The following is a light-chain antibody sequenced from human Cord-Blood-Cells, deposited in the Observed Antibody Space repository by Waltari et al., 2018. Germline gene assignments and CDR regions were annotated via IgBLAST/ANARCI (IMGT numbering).Light chain of an antibody. CDR1: SSDVGGYTY. CDR2: DVS. J-gene: IGLJ3*02. V-gene: IGLV2-11*01. Sequence: QSALTQPRSVSGSPGQSVTISCTGTSSDVGGYTYVSWYQQHPGKAPKLMIYDVSKRPSGVPDRFSGSKSGNTASLTISGLQAEDEADYYCQSYDSSLSGWVFGGGTKLTVL. CDR3: QSYDSSLSGWV.